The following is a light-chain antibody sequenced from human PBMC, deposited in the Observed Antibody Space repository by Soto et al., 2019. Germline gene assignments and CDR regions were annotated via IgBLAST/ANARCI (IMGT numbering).Light chain of an antibody. CDR1: SSNIESNF. CDR2: SNN. V-gene: IGLV1-47*02. Sequence: QSVLTQTPSASGTPGQRVTISCSGSSSNIESNFVYWYQQLPGTAPKVLIYSNNQRPSGVPDRFSGSKSGTSASLAISGLRSEDEADYYCAAWDDNLSGVVFGGGTQLTVL. CDR3: AAWDDNLSGVV. J-gene: IGLJ2*01.